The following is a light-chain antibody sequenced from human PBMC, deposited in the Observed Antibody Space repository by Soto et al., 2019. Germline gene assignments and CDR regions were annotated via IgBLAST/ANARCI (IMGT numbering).Light chain of an antibody. J-gene: IGKJ2*01. CDR3: QQFKNYPRT. V-gene: IGKV1D-13*01. Sequence: AIQLTQSPSSLSASVGDRVTITCRASQDISSALVWYQQKPGRAPKLLIYGASSLESGVPSRFSGGGSGTDFTLTIRNLQPEDFATYNCQQFKNYPRTFGQGTKLEIK. CDR1: QDISSA. CDR2: GAS.